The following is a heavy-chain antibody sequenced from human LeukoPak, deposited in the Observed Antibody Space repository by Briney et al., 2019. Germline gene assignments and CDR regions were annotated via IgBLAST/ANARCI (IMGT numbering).Heavy chain of an antibody. CDR3: ARVEGEVDY. CDR1: GGSISSGSYY. J-gene: IGHJ4*02. Sequence: SQTLSLTCTVSGGSISSGSYYWSWIRQPAGKGLEWIGRIYTSGSTNYNPSLKSRVTISVDTSKNQFSLKLSSVTAADTAVYYCARVEGEVDYWGQGTLVTVSS. D-gene: IGHD3-16*01. CDR2: IYTSGST. V-gene: IGHV4-61*02.